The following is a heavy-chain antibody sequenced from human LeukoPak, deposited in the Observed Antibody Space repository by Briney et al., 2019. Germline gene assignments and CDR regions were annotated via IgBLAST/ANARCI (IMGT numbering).Heavy chain of an antibody. CDR3: ARDSGDTAMVKDYYYGMDV. CDR1: GGSTSSYY. V-gene: IGHV4-59*01. J-gene: IGHJ6*02. CDR2: IYYSGST. D-gene: IGHD5-18*01. Sequence: SETLSLTCTVSGGSTSSYYWSWIRQPPGKGLEWIGYIYYSGSTNYNPPLKSRVTISVDTSKNQFSLKLSSVTAADTAVYYCARDSGDTAMVKDYYYGMDVWGQGTTVTVSS.